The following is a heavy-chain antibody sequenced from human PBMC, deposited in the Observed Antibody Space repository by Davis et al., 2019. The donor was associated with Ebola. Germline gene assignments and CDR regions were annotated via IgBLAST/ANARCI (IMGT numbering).Heavy chain of an antibody. Sequence: AASVKVSCKASGGTFTNYVINWVRQAPGQGLEWMARIIPILGLGEYAQKFQGRLTITADKSTSTAYMDLSSLRSEDTAIYYCARDNGEGEYYHYHGMDVWGQGTTVTVSS. V-gene: IGHV1-69*04. CDR1: GGTFTNYV. J-gene: IGHJ6*02. CDR3: ARDNGEGEYYHYHGMDV. D-gene: IGHD2-8*01. CDR2: IIPILGLG.